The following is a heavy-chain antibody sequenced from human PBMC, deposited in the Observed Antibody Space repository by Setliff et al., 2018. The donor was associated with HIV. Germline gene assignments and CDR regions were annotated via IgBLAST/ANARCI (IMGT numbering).Heavy chain of an antibody. CDR2: INPNSGDT. D-gene: IGHD3-22*01. CDR1: GYTFTGYY. CDR3: ARGGGSSYLYHSRGSEYFQY. J-gene: IGHJ1*01. Sequence: ASVKVSCKASGYTFTGYYMHWVRQAPGQGLEWMGWINPNSGDTNYAQKFQGRVTVTRDTSIATAYMELSSLTSEDTAVYYCARGGGSSYLYHSRGSEYFQYWGQGALVTVSS. V-gene: IGHV1-2*02.